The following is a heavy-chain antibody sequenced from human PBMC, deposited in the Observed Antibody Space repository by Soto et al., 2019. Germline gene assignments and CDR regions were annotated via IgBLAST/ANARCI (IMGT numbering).Heavy chain of an antibody. CDR1: GGTFSSYA. Sequence: QIQLVQSGAVVKKPGSSVKVSCKASGGTFSSYAISWVRQAPGQGLEWMGGIIPIFGTANYAQKFQGRVTITADESTSTGYMELSSRRSEDTAVHYWARAYSSGWPGFAYWGQGTLVTVSS. CDR3: ARAYSSGWPGFAY. CDR2: IIPIFGTA. J-gene: IGHJ4*02. V-gene: IGHV1-69*12. D-gene: IGHD6-19*01.